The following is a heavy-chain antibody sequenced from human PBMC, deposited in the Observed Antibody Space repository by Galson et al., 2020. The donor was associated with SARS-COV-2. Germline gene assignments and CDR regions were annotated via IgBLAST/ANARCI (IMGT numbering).Heavy chain of an antibody. J-gene: IGHJ4*02. V-gene: IGHV3-66*02. CDR2: IYSGGST. CDR1: GFPVSSNF. CDR3: ARGIWFGEDLY. D-gene: IGHD3-10*01. Sequence: TGGSLRLSCAASGFPVSSNFMTWVRQAPGKGLEWVSVIYSGGSTFYADSVKGRFTISRDNSKNTLFLQMNSLRVEDTAVYYCARGIWFGEDLYWGQGTLVTVSS.